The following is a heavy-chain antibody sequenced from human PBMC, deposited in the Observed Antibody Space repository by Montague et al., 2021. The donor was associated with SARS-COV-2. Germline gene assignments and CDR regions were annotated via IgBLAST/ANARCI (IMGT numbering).Heavy chain of an antibody. Sequence: SETLSLTCTVSGGSISHYYWNWIRQPPGKGLEWIAYIYYSGSTNYNPSLKSRVTISVDTSKNQFSLKLSSVTAADTAVYYCAWSRENYNILTGYPYYFDYWGQGTLVTVSS. CDR2: IYYSGST. V-gene: IGHV4-59*01. J-gene: IGHJ4*02. D-gene: IGHD3-9*01. CDR3: AWSRENYNILTGYPYYFDY. CDR1: GGSISHYY.